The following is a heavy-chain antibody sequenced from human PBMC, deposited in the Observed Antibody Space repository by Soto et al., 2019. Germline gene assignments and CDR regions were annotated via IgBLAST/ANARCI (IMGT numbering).Heavy chain of an antibody. V-gene: IGHV1-18*01. CDR2: ISAYNGNT. CDR3: ARGGAYYDILNDYPTYYGMDV. CDR1: GYTFTSYG. D-gene: IGHD3-9*01. Sequence: ASVKVSCKASGYTFTSYGISWVRQAPGQGLEWMGWISAYNGNTNYAQKLQGRVTMTTDTSTSTAYMELRSLRSDDTAVYYCARGGAYYDILNDYPTYYGMDVWGQGTTVTVYS. J-gene: IGHJ6*02.